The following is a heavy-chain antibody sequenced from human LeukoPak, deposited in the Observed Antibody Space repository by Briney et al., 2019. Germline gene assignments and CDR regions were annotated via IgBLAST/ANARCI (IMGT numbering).Heavy chain of an antibody. CDR2: IYYSGST. V-gene: IGHV4-39*07. D-gene: IGHD5-18*01. CDR1: GGSISSSSYY. CDR3: AKRRYSYGYFDS. Sequence: SETLSLTCSVSGGSISSSSYYWGWIRQPPGKGPEWIGSIYYSGSTYYNPSLKSRVTISVDKSKNQFSLKLSSVTAADTAVYYCAKRRYSYGYFDSWGQGTLVTVSS. J-gene: IGHJ4*02.